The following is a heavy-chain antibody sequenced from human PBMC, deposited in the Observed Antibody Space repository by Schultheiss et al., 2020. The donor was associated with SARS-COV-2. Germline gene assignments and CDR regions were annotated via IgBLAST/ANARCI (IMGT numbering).Heavy chain of an antibody. D-gene: IGHD4-23*01. V-gene: IGHV3-48*03. J-gene: IGHJ3*02. Sequence: GGSLRLSCAASGFTFSSYEMNWVRQAPGKGLEWVSYISSSGSTIYYADSVKGRFTISRDNAKNSLYLQMNSLRAEDTAVYYCARDARYGGNSGRWAFDIWGQGTMVTVSS. CDR3: ARDARYGGNSGRWAFDI. CDR2: ISSSGSTI. CDR1: GFTFSSYE.